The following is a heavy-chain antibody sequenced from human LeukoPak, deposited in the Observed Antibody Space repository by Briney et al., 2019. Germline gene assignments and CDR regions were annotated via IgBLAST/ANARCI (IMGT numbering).Heavy chain of an antibody. D-gene: IGHD5-12*01. CDR1: GFTFRSYA. Sequence: GGSLRLSCAASGFTFRSYAMSWVRQAPGKGLEWVSIIYSGGSTYYADSVKGRFTISRDISRNTLYLQMNSLRAEDTAVYYCARDLGYSAYATVRGYAVDIWGQGTMVTVSS. V-gene: IGHV3-66*01. CDR3: ARDLGYSAYATVRGYAVDI. J-gene: IGHJ3*02. CDR2: IYSGGST.